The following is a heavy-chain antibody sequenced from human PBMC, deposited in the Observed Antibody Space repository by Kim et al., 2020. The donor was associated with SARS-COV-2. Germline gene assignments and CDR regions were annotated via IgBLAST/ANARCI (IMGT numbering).Heavy chain of an antibody. J-gene: IGHJ4*02. V-gene: IGHV4-59*08. CDR1: GGSISSYY. Sequence: SETLSLTCTVSGGSISSYYWSWIRQPPGKGLEWIRFIFYSGSTNYNPSLKSRVSISVDTSKHQFSLKLSSVTAADTAVYYCAGLISTSGGYFDYWGQGTLVTGSS. D-gene: IGHD3-22*01. CDR2: IFYSGST. CDR3: AGLISTSGGYFDY.